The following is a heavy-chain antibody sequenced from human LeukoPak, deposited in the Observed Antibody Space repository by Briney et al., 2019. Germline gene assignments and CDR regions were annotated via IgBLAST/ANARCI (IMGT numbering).Heavy chain of an antibody. CDR1: GFTFSSCW. CDR3: ARDLSKRMVRGDWFDP. J-gene: IGHJ5*02. Sequence: GGSLRLSCAASGFTFSSCWMSWVRQAPGKGLEWVANIKQDGSEKYYVDSVKGRFTISRDNAKNSLYLQMNSLRAEDTAVYYCARDLSKRMVRGDWFDPWGQGTLVTVSS. V-gene: IGHV3-7*01. D-gene: IGHD3-10*01. CDR2: IKQDGSEK.